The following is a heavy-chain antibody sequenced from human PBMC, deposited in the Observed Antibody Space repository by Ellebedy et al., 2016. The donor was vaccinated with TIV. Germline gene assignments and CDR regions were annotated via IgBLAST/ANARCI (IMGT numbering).Heavy chain of an antibody. CDR1: GFTFSVTW. CDR2: INYDRADK. V-gene: IGHV3-7*01. J-gene: IGHJ4*02. Sequence: GESLKISCAASGFTFSVTWMSWARQAPGKGLEWVARINYDRADKDYVDSVKGRFTISRDNAKNSLYLQMNSLRAEDTAVYYWARDLHFAFDYWGRGTLVTVSS. CDR3: ARDLHFAFDY.